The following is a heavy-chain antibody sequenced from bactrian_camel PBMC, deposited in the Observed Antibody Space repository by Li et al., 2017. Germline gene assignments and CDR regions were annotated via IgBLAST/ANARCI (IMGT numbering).Heavy chain of an antibody. V-gene: IGHV3S53*01. CDR1: GNVASRTS. CDR3: ATGPPRRASSMLMGHYGREYH. Sequence: HVQLVESGGGSVQAGGSLRVSCTASGNVASRTSWMGWFRQAPGKEREGVAAIDSDGNTSYADSVKGRFTISKDDAKKTLYLEMKSLEPEDTAMYYCATGPPRRASSMLMGHYGREYHWSQGTQVTVS. D-gene: IGHD3*01. J-gene: IGHJ4*01. CDR2: IDSDGNT.